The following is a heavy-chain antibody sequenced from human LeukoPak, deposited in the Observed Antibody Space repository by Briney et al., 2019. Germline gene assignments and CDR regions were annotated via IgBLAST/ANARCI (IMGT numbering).Heavy chain of an antibody. D-gene: IGHD2-15*01. Sequence: PGGSLRLSCAASGFTFSSYEMNWVRQAPGKGLEWVSYISSSGSTIYYADSVKGRFTISRDNAKNSPYLQMNSLRAEDTAVYYCARGLRATYCSGGSCYSAVHWFDPWGQGTLVTVSS. J-gene: IGHJ5*02. V-gene: IGHV3-48*03. CDR3: ARGLRATYCSGGSCYSAVHWFDP. CDR1: GFTFSSYE. CDR2: ISSSGSTI.